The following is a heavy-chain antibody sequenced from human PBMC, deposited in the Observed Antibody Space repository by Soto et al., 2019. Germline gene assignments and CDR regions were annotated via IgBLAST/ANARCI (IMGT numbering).Heavy chain of an antibody. CDR1: GFPFSSYA. CDR2: ISYDGSNK. CDR3: ARDPTGASTKVYYDSSGAVLGYYFDY. D-gene: IGHD3-22*01. V-gene: IGHV3-30-3*01. Sequence: PGGSLRLSCAASGFPFSSYAMHWVRQAPGKGLEWVAVISYDGSNKYYADSVKGRFTISRDNSKNTLYLQMNSLRAEDTAVYYCARDPTGASTKVYYDSSGAVLGYYFDYWGQGTLVTVSS. J-gene: IGHJ4*02.